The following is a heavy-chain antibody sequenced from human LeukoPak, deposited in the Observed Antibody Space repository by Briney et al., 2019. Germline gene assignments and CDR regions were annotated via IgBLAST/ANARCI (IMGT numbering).Heavy chain of an antibody. V-gene: IGHV3-23*01. CDR2: MSGSGGST. CDR3: ASSYGSGGYWPLTGAPETRN. J-gene: IGHJ4*02. CDR1: GFTFSSYA. D-gene: IGHD3-10*01. Sequence: GGSLRLSCAASGFTFSSYAMSWVRQAPGKGLEWVSAMSGSGGSTYYADSVKGRLTISRDISKNTLYLQINSLRAEDTAVYYWASSYGSGGYWPLTGAPETRNWGQGDLVTVSS.